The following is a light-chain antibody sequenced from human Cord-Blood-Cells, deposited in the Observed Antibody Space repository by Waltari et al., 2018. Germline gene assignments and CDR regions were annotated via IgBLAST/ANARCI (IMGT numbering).Light chain of an antibody. CDR1: SSNIWNHH. J-gene: IGLJ3*02. V-gene: IGLV1-51*01. CDR2: YNN. CDR3: GTWDSSLGAGRV. Sequence: QSVLPQPPSVSVAPGQKVTISCSGSSSNIWNHHVSGYPQLPVTSPKLLIEYNNKRTTGIPARFSGSKSGTSATLGITGLQAGDDADYYCGTWDSSLGAGRVFGGGTKLTVL.